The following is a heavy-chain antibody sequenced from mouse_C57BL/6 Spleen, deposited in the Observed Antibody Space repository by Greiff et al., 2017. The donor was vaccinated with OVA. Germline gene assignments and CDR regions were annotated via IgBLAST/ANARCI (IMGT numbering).Heavy chain of an antibody. J-gene: IGHJ2*01. D-gene: IGHD2-1*01. CDR1: GYAFSSYW. V-gene: IGHV1-80*01. Sequence: VQLQQSGAELVKPGASVKISCKASGYAFSSYWMNWVKQRPGKGLEWIGQIYPGDGDTNYNGKFKGKATLTADKSSSIAYMQLSSLTSEDSAVYFCASTYGPYYFDYWGQGTTLTVSS. CDR2: IYPGDGDT. CDR3: ASTYGPYYFDY.